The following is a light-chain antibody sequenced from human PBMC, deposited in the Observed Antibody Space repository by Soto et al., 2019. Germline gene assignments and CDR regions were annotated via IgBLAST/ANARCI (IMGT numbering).Light chain of an antibody. J-gene: IGLJ2*01. CDR3: SSYSSSSTLV. CDR1: SSDVGSYNY. Sequence: QSALTQPASVSGSPGQSITISCTGTSSDVGSYNYVSWYQQHPDKAPKLMIYEVINRPSGVSNRFSGSKSGNTASLTISGLQAEDEADYYCSSYSSSSTLVFGGGTKVTVL. CDR2: EVI. V-gene: IGLV2-14*01.